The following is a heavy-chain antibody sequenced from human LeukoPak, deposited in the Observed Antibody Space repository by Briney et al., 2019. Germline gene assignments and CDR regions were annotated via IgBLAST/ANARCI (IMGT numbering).Heavy chain of an antibody. CDR2: IYYSGST. Sequence: SETLSLTCTVSGGSISSSSYYWGWIRQPPGKGLEWIGSIYYSGSTYYNPSLKSRVTISVDTSKNQFSLKLSSVTAADTAVYYCAREAITMVRGVISWGQGTLVTVSS. CDR3: AREAITMVRGVIS. D-gene: IGHD3-10*01. V-gene: IGHV4-39*07. J-gene: IGHJ5*02. CDR1: GGSISSSSYY.